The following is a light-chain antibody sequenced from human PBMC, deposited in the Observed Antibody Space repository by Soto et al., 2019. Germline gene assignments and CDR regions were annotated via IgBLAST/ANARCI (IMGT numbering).Light chain of an antibody. Sequence: DIQMTQSPSSLSAYVGDRVTITCRASQDINNYLAWYQQKPGKVPKLLIYAASTLLSGVPSRFSGSGSGTAFTLTISSLQPEDVATYYYQKYNSAPPFTFGPGTKVDIK. V-gene: IGKV1-27*01. CDR2: AAS. J-gene: IGKJ3*01. CDR3: QKYNSAPPFT. CDR1: QDINNY.